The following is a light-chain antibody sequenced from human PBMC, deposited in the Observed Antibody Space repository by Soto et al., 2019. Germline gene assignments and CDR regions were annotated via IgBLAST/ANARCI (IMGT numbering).Light chain of an antibody. CDR2: DAS. Sequence: DIQMTQSPSSLSASVGDRVTITCQASQDIKNYLNWYQQKPGKAPNLLIYDASNLKTGVPSRFNGSGSWTHFNFTNSRLQAEDIATYYCQTHDSLPPLSFRGGNKVEIK. CDR3: QTHDSLPPLS. V-gene: IGKV1-33*01. J-gene: IGKJ4*01. CDR1: QDIKNY.